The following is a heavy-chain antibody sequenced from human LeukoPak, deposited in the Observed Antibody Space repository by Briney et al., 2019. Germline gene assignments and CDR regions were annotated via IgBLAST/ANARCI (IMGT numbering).Heavy chain of an antibody. Sequence: ASVKVSCKASGYTFTSYFMHWVRQAPGQGLEWMGIINPSGGSTSYAQKFQGRVTMTRDTSTSTVYMELSSLRSEDTAVYYCARVRFGKFGTVYWGQGTLVTVSS. CDR2: INPSGGST. CDR1: GYTFTSYF. D-gene: IGHD3-10*01. CDR3: ARVRFGKFGTVY. J-gene: IGHJ4*02. V-gene: IGHV1-46*01.